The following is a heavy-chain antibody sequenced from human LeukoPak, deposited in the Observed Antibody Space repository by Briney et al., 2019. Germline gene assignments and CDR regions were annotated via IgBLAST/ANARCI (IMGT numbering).Heavy chain of an antibody. CDR1: GGSFSGYY. CDR3: ARHGTAAAFDI. Sequence: SETLSLTCAVYGGSFSGYYWSWIRQPTGKGLEWIGEINHSGSTNYNPSLKSRVTISVDTSKNQFSLKLSSVTAADTAVYYCARHGTAAAFDIWGQGTMVTVSS. V-gene: IGHV4-34*01. D-gene: IGHD2-21*02. CDR2: INHSGST. J-gene: IGHJ3*02.